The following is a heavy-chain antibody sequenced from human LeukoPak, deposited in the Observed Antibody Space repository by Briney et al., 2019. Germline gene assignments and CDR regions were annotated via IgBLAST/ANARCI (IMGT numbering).Heavy chain of an antibody. CDR2: ISGSGSTI. V-gene: IGHV3-48*03. J-gene: IGHJ5*01. CDR3: ARGWLDS. Sequence: GGSLRLSCAASGFTFSSFAMSWVRQAPGKGLEWVSVISGSGSTIYYADSVKGRFTISRDNAENSLYLQMNSLRAEDTALYYCARGWLDSWGQGTRVTVSS. CDR1: GFTFSSFA.